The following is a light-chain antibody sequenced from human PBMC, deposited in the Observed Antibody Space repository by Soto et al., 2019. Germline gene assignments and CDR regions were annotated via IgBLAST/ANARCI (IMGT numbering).Light chain of an antibody. CDR2: GAS. CDR1: QIVRSRY. Sequence: EIVLTQSPGTLSLSPGESATLSCRDSQIVRSRYVAWYHHKPGQAPRLLIYGASSRATGIPDRFSGSGSGTDFTLTISRLDPEDFAVYYCQHYGSSPNTFGQGTKLEIK. J-gene: IGKJ2*01. CDR3: QHYGSSPNT. V-gene: IGKV3-20*01.